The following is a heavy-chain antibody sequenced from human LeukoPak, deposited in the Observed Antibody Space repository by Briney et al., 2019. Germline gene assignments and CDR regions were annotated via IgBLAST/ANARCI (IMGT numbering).Heavy chain of an antibody. CDR1: GYSFTSYW. D-gene: IGHD6-19*01. Sequence: GESLKISCKGSGYSFTSYWIGWVRQMPGKGLEWMGIIYPGDSDTRYSPSFQGQVTISADKSISTAYLQWSSLKASDTAMYYCARRSGQKSAYSSGPGDYWGQGTLVTVSS. V-gene: IGHV5-51*01. CDR2: IYPGDSDT. J-gene: IGHJ4*02. CDR3: ARRSGQKSAYSSGPGDY.